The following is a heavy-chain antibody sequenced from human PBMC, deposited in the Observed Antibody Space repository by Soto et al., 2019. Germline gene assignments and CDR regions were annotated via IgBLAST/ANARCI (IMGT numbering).Heavy chain of an antibody. CDR2: ISGSGGST. J-gene: IGHJ4*02. CDR1: GFTFSSYA. Sequence: GGSLRLSCAASGFTFSSYAMSWVRQAPGKGLEWVSAISGSGGSTYYADSVKGRFTISRDNSKNTLYLQMNSLRAEDTAVYYCAKGIYDILTGYHFDYWGQGTLVTVSS. D-gene: IGHD3-9*01. CDR3: AKGIYDILTGYHFDY. V-gene: IGHV3-23*01.